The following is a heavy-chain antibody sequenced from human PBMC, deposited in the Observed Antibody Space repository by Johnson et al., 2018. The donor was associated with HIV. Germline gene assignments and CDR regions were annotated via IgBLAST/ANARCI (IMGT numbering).Heavy chain of an antibody. CDR3: ARDGTTGPSGDAYDI. D-gene: IGHD4-17*01. Sequence: VQLVESGGGLVQPGGSLRLSCAASGFTFSSYWMSWVRQAPGKGLEWVANIKQDGSDKHSVDSVKGRFTISRDNAKNTLYLQMNSLRAEDTAVYYCARDGTTGPSGDAYDIWGQGTMVTVSS. CDR2: IKQDGSDK. CDR1: GFTFSSYW. V-gene: IGHV3-7*01. J-gene: IGHJ3*02.